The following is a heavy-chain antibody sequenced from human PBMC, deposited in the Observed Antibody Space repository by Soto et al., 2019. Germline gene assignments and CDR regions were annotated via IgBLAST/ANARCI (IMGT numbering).Heavy chain of an antibody. CDR1: GCPFVTNG. V-gene: IGHV1-18*04. Sequence: FVRVSCKPYGCPFVTNGIRWVRQAPGPVFEWMGWISADNDNGNSAQKFQDRVTMTIETSTNTAYMDMRNLTSEDTARYYSVRYARQQPPCDFWGQGTLVTVAS. J-gene: IGHJ4*02. D-gene: IGHD2-21*01. CDR2: ISADNDNG. CDR3: VRYARQQPPCDF.